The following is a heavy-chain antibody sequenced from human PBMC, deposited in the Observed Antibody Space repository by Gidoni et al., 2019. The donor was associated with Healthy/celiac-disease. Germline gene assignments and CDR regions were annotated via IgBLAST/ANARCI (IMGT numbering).Heavy chain of an antibody. CDR1: GFTFSSYA. Sequence: QVQLVESGGGVVQPGRSLRLSCAASGFTFSSYAMHWVRQAPGKGLEWVAVISYEGSNKYYADSVKGRFTISRDNSKNTLYLQMNSLRAEDTAVYYCARDPFDIVVVPAASAFDIWGQGTMVTVSS. J-gene: IGHJ3*02. CDR3: ARDPFDIVVVPAASAFDI. V-gene: IGHV3-30-3*01. CDR2: ISYEGSNK. D-gene: IGHD2-2*01.